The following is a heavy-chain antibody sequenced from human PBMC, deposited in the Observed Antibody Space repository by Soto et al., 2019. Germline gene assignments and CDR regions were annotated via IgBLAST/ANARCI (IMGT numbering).Heavy chain of an antibody. D-gene: IGHD5-18*01. V-gene: IGHV1-69*06. CDR2: IIPIFGAA. J-gene: IGHJ4*02. CDR3: ARAVDTAMLTDY. CDR1: GGTFSSYA. Sequence: SGKVSCKASGGTFSSYAISWVRQAPGQGLEWVGGIIPIFGAANYAQKFQGWVTMTGDTSISTAYMELSRLRSDDTAVYYCARAVDTAMLTDYWGQGTLVTVSS.